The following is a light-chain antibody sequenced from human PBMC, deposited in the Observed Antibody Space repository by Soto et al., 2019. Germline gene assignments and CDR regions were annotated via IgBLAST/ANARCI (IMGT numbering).Light chain of an antibody. J-gene: IGKJ5*01. CDR3: QQSYSTLIT. CDR1: QSISSY. CDR2: AAS. Sequence: DIQMTQSPSSLSASVGDRFTITCRASQSISSYLNWYEQKPGQAPKLLXYAASSLQSGVPSRFSGSGSGTDFTLTISSLQPEDFAAYYCQQSYSTLITFGQGTRLEIK. V-gene: IGKV1-39*01.